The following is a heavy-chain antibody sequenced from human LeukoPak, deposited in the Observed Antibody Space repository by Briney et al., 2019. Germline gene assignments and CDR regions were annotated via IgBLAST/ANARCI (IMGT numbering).Heavy chain of an antibody. Sequence: GGSLRLSCTASGFSFTTYSMNWVRQAPGKGLEWVSYIDTTSSLISYADSVKSRFTISRDNAKNSLYLQMNSLRAEDTAVYYCARAFSTTAFDYWGQGTLVTVSS. CDR2: IDTTSSLI. CDR3: ARAFSTTAFDY. V-gene: IGHV3-48*01. J-gene: IGHJ4*02. D-gene: IGHD4-17*01. CDR1: GFSFTTYS.